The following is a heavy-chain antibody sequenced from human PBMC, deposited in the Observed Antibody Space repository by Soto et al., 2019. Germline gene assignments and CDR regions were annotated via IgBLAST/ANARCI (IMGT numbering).Heavy chain of an antibody. Sequence: QITLKESGPTLVKPTQTLTLTCTFSGFSLSTSGVGVAWIRQPPGKALEWLALIYWDDDKTYRPSLKSRLTLTKDTSKNQVVLTMTNMDPVDTATYYCARHLTQYDVGSGSSSFAPWGQGTLVTVSS. J-gene: IGHJ5*02. CDR3: ARHLTQYDVGSGSSSFAP. V-gene: IGHV2-5*02. CDR2: IYWDDDK. D-gene: IGHD3-10*01. CDR1: GFSLSTSGVG.